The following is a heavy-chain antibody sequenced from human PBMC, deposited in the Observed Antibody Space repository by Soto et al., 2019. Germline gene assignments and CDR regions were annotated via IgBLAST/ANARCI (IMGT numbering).Heavy chain of an antibody. D-gene: IGHD3-10*01. CDR2: ISAYNGNT. Sequence: ALVKVACKASGYTFTSYGISWVRQAPGQGLEWMGWISAYNGNTNYAQKLQGRVTMTTDTSTSTAYMELRSLRSDDTAVYYCARDSEELLPDYWGLGTLVTVSS. J-gene: IGHJ4*01. V-gene: IGHV1-18*01. CDR1: GYTFTSYG. CDR3: ARDSEELLPDY.